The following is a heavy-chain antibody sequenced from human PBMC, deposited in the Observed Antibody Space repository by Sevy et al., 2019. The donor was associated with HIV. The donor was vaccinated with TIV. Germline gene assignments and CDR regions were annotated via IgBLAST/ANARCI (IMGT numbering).Heavy chain of an antibody. J-gene: IGHJ5*02. CDR3: ARDKVVGATNDWFDP. V-gene: IGHV1-2*02. D-gene: IGHD1-26*01. Sequence: ASVKVSCKASGYTFTGYYMHWVRQAPGQGLEWMGWINPNSGGTNYAQKFQGRVTMTRDTSISTAYMELSRLRSDDTAVYYCARDKVVGATNDWFDPWGQGTLVTVSS. CDR1: GYTFTGYY. CDR2: INPNSGGT.